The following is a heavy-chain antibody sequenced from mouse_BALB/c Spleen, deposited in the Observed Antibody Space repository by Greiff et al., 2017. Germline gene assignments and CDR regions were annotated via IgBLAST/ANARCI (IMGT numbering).Heavy chain of an antibody. CDR3: ARHDGSAPYGNLFAY. D-gene: IGHD2-10*02. CDR1: GFAFSSYD. Sequence: EVQGVESGGGLVKPGGSLKLSCAASGFAFSSYDMSWVRQTPEKRLEWVAYISSGGGSTYYPDTVKGRFTISRDNAKNTLYLQMSSLKSEDTAMYYCARHDGSAPYGNLFAYWGQGTLVTVSA. J-gene: IGHJ3*01. V-gene: IGHV5-12-1*01. CDR2: ISSGGGST.